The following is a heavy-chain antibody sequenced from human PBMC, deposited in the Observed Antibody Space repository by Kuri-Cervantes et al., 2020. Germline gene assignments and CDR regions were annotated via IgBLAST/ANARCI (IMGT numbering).Heavy chain of an antibody. J-gene: IGHJ4*02. Sequence: SETLSLTCTVFGGPIWSTTYSWGWIRQPPGEGLEWIGNIYYTGSTYYNPPLKSRVTISVDTSKNQFSLKLRSVTAADTAVYYCARGEQLHYFDYWGQGTLVTVSS. D-gene: IGHD6-13*01. CDR1: GGPIWSTTYS. V-gene: IGHV4-39*07. CDR3: ARGEQLHYFDY. CDR2: IYYTGST.